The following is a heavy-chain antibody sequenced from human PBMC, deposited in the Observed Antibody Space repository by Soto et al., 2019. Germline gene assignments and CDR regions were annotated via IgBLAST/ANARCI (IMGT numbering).Heavy chain of an antibody. CDR3: ARLGPYGSESYSFRYNWFDP. J-gene: IGHJ5*02. Sequence: GGSLRLSCRTSGFTVSSSHMTWVRQAPGKGLEWVSVIYSGGSSYYAVSVQGRFTISRDNSKNTVYLQMNSLRGEDTAMYYCARLGPYGSESYSFRYNWFDPWGQGTQVTVSS. V-gene: IGHV3-53*01. D-gene: IGHD3-10*01. CDR2: IYSGGSS. CDR1: GFTVSSSH.